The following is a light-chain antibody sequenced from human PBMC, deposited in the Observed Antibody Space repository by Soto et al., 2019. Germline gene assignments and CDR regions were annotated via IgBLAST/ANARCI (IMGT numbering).Light chain of an antibody. V-gene: IGKV3-20*01. CDR1: QSVSNNY. CDR2: GAS. Sequence: EIVLTQSPGTLSLSPGERATLSCRASQSVSNNYLAWYQQRPGQAPRLLIYGASSRATGIPDRFSGSGSGTDFALTISRLAPEDFAVYYCQQYGSSPRLTFGGGTKVEIK. J-gene: IGKJ4*01. CDR3: QQYGSSPRLT.